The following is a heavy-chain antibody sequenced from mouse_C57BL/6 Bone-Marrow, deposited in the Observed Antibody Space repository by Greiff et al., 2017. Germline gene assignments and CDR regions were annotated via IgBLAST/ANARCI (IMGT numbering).Heavy chain of an antibody. J-gene: IGHJ3*01. CDR2: ITPSTGGT. CDR1: GYSFTGYY. V-gene: IGHV1-42*01. Sequence: EVKLMESGPELVKPGASVKISCKASGYSFTGYYMNWVKQSPEKSLEWIGEITPSTGGTTYTQKFKAKATLTVDKSSSTAYMQLKSLTSEDSAVYYCARAGGLRRWFAYWGQGTLVTVSA. D-gene: IGHD2-4*01. CDR3: ARAGGLRRWFAY.